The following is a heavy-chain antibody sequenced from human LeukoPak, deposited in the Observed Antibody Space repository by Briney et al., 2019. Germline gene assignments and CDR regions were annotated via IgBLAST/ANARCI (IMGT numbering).Heavy chain of an antibody. Sequence: PGGSLRLSCAASGFTFDDYAMHWVRQAPGKGLEWVSGISWNSGSIGYADSVKGRFTISRDNAKNSLYLQMNSLRAEDTALYYCEKDSGGDGDEGGIYYGMDVWGQGTTVTVSS. D-gene: IGHD2-21*02. CDR2: ISWNSGSI. V-gene: IGHV3-9*01. J-gene: IGHJ6*02. CDR1: GFTFDDYA. CDR3: EKDSGGDGDEGGIYYGMDV.